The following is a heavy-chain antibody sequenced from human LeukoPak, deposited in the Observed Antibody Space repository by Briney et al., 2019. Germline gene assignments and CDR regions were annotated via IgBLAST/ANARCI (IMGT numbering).Heavy chain of an antibody. J-gene: IGHJ4*02. Sequence: SVKVSCKASGGTFSSYAISWVRQSPGQGLEWMGGIIPIFGTANYAQKFQGRVTITTDESTSTDYMELSSLRSEDTAVYYCAGVEPAAYYFDYWGQGTLVTVSS. V-gene: IGHV1-69*05. CDR3: AGVEPAAYYFDY. CDR1: GGTFSSYA. D-gene: IGHD2-2*01. CDR2: IIPIFGTA.